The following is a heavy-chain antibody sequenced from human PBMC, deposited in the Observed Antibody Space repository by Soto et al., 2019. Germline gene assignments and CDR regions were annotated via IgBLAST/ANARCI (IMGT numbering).Heavy chain of an antibody. D-gene: IGHD6-19*01. CDR2: IKQDGSGK. CDR1: GFTFSSYW. Sequence: GGSLRLSCAASGFTFSSYWISWVRQPPGKGLEGVANIKQDGSGKSYVDSVKGRFTISRDNAKNSLYLQMNSLRAEDTAVYYCAVRSIAVAGTGNYWGQGTLVTVSS. V-gene: IGHV3-7*01. CDR3: AVRSIAVAGTGNY. J-gene: IGHJ4*02.